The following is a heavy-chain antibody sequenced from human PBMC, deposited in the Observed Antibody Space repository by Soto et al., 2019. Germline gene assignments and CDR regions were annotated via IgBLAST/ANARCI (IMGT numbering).Heavy chain of an antibody. D-gene: IGHD3-16*01. CDR3: AKEPRMITFGGAFFDY. CDR1: GFTFSSYA. J-gene: IGHJ4*02. V-gene: IGHV3-23*01. Sequence: GGSLRLSCAASGFTFSSYAMSWVRQAPGKGLEWVSAISGSGGSTYYADSVKGRFTISRDNSKNTLYLQMNSLRAEDTAVYYCAKEPRMITFGGAFFDYWGQGTLVTVSS. CDR2: ISGSGGST.